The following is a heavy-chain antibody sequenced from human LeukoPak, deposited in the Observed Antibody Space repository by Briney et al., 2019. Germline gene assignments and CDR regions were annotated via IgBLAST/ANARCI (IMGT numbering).Heavy chain of an antibody. V-gene: IGHV1-69*06. CDR1: GGTFSSYA. J-gene: IGHJ1*01. CDR3: ARHGPRYYDSSGFLTEYFQH. D-gene: IGHD3-22*01. Sequence: SVKVSCKASGGTFSSYAISWVRQAPGQGLEWMGRIIPIFGTANYAQKFQGRVTITADKSTSTAYMELSSLRSDNSTVYYCARHGPRYYDSSGFLTEYFQHWGQGTLVTVSS. CDR2: IIPIFGTA.